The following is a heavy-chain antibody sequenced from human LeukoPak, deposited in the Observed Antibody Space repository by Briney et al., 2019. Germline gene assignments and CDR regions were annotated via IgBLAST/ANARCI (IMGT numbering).Heavy chain of an antibody. CDR3: ARGLQYSSSDQDYYCYYYMDV. CDR1: GYTFTSYD. V-gene: IGHV1-8*03. D-gene: IGHD6-6*01. CDR2: MNPNSGNT. Sequence: ASVKVSCKASGYTFTSYDINWVRQATGQGLEWMGWMNPNSGNTGYAQKFQGRVTITRNTSISTAYMELSSLRSEDTAVYYCARGLQYSSSDQDYYCYYYMDVWGKGTTVTVSS. J-gene: IGHJ6*03.